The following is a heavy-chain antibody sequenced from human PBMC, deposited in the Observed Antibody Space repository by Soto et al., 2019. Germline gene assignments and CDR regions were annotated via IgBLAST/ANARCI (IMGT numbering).Heavy chain of an antibody. CDR3: ARDLAAGMIDY. D-gene: IGHD6-13*01. CDR1: GYTFTSYG. V-gene: IGHV1-18*01. CDR2: ISAHNGNT. J-gene: IGHJ4*02. Sequence: QVQLVQSGAEVKKPGASVKVSCKDAGYTFTSYGISWVRQAPGQGLEWMGWISAHNGNTKYAQKVQGRVTMTTDTSTSTAYMELRSLRADDTAMYYCARDLAAGMIDYWGQGNLVTVSS.